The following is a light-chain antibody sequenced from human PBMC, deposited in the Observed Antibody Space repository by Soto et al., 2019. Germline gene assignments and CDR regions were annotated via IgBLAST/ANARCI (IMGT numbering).Light chain of an antibody. CDR3: QQYNSPLS. Sequence: EIVLTQSPGTLSLSPGERATLSCRASQSVSSNNLAWYQQKPGQAPRLLIYGASSRATGIPDRFSGSGSGTDFTLTIGGLEPEYFAVYYCQQYNSPLSFGGGAKVEI. CDR1: QSVSSNN. J-gene: IGKJ4*01. V-gene: IGKV3-20*01. CDR2: GAS.